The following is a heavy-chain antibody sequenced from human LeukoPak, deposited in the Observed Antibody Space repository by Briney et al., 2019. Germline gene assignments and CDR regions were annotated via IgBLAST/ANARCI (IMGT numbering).Heavy chain of an antibody. CDR2: IYYSGST. CDR1: GGSFSGYY. J-gene: IGHJ3*02. D-gene: IGHD2-21*01. V-gene: IGHV4-31*11. Sequence: SETLSLTCAVYGGSFSGYYWSWIRQHPGKGLEWIGYIYYSGSTYYNPSLKSRVTISVDTSKNQFSLKLSSVTAADTAVYYCAREKSGSRTLVVVGAFDIWGQGTMVTVSS. CDR3: AREKSGSRTLVVVGAFDI.